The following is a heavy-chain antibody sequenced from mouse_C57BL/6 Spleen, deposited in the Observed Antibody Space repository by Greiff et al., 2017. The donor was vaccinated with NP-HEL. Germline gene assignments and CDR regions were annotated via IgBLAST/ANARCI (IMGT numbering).Heavy chain of an antibody. CDR1: GYTFTSYW. CDR3: AAARGSSGYFDV. V-gene: IGHV1-52*01. D-gene: IGHD1-1*01. Sequence: QVQLQQPGAELVRPGSSVKLSCKASGYTFTSYWMHWVKQRPIQGLEWIGNIDPSDSETHYNQKFKDKATLTVDKSSSTAYMQLSSLTSEDSAVYYCAAARGSSGYFDVWGTGTTVTVSS. CDR2: IDPSDSET. J-gene: IGHJ1*03.